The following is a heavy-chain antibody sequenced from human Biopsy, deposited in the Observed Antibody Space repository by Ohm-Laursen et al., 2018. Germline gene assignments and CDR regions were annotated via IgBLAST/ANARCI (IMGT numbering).Heavy chain of an antibody. V-gene: IGHV3-33*04. Sequence: SLRLSCTASGFTFGHYAMHWVRQAPGKGLEWISLIWYDGTNEDYADSVKGRSTISRGNSKNTLYLQINTLTREDTAFYYCARGLSSGWYGYFDVWGRGTLVTVSS. CDR2: IWYDGTNE. CDR1: GFTFGHYA. CDR3: ARGLSSGWYGYFDV. D-gene: IGHD6-19*01. J-gene: IGHJ2*01.